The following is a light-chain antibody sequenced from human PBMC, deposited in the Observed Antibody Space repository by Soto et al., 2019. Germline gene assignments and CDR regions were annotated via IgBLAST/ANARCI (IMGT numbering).Light chain of an antibody. CDR3: QQYNKWPRT. CDR2: DAS. Sequence: ETMLNQSPATLSVSPGDRATLSCRASQSVSSALAWYQQKPGLPPRLLIYDASTRATGIPARFSGSGSGTDFTLTISSLQSQDFAVYYCQQYNKWPRTFGQGTKVDIK. J-gene: IGKJ1*01. V-gene: IGKV3-15*01. CDR1: QSVSSA.